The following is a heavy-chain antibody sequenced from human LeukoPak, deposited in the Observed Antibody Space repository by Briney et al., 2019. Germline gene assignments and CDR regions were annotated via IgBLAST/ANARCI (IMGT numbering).Heavy chain of an antibody. CDR2: ISSGGNTI. CDR3: ATASLYFDN. Sequence: GGSLRLSCAASGLTFSDSYMSWIRQAPRKGLEWVSYISSGGNTIKYADSVKGRFTISRDNARNSLYLQMNSLRAEDTAEYYCATASLYFDNWGQGTLVTVSS. CDR1: GLTFSDSY. V-gene: IGHV3-11*04. J-gene: IGHJ4*02.